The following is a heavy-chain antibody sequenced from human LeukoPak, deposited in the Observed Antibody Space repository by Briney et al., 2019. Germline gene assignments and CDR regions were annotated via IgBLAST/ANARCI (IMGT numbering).Heavy chain of an antibody. CDR3: ARDGTPAGDSSGYYLYY. CDR1: GYTFTSYG. CDR2: ISAYNGNT. J-gene: IGHJ4*02. Sequence: ASVKVSCKASGYTFTSYGISWVRQAPGQGLEWMGWISAYNGNTNYAQKLQGRVTMTTDTSTSTAYMELRSLRSDDTAVYYCARDGTPAGDSSGYYLYYWGQGTPVTVSS. V-gene: IGHV1-18*01. D-gene: IGHD3-22*01.